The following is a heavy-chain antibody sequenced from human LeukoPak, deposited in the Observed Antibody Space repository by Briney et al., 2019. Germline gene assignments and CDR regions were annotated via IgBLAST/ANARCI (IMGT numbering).Heavy chain of an antibody. V-gene: IGHV3-64*01. D-gene: IGHD3-22*01. CDR2: VSSNWGST. J-gene: IGHJ4*02. CDR1: GFTFSHYV. Sequence: GGSLRLSCAASGFTFSHYVMHWVRQAPWKGVEYVSAVSSNWGSTYFANSVQGRLTISRDHLKNTLFLHMGSLRVEDMAVYFCARGAYYDSSGYIDFWGQGTLVTVSS. CDR3: ARGAYYDSSGYIDF.